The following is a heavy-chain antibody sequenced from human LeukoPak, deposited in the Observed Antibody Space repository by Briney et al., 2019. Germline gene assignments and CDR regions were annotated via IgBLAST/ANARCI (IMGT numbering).Heavy chain of an antibody. J-gene: IGHJ4*02. Sequence: GGSLRLSCAASGFTFSNYWMHWVRQAPGKGLVWVSCINSDGSMTNYADSVKGRFTISRDNAKNTLYLQMDSLRAEDTAVYYCARDSLATTGDVDYWGQGTLVTVSS. CDR2: INSDGSMT. V-gene: IGHV3-74*01. CDR3: ARDSLATTGDVDY. CDR1: GFTFSNYW. D-gene: IGHD1-1*01.